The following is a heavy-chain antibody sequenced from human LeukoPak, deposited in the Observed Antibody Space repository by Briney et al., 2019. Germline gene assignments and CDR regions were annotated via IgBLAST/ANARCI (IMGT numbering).Heavy chain of an antibody. CDR2: ISSSSSYI. D-gene: IGHD5-12*01. Sequence: GGSLRLSCAASGFTFSSYSMNWVRQAPGKGLEWVSSISSSSSYIYYADSVKGRFTISRDNAKNSLYLQMNSLRAEDTAVYYCAKDVAGVRGYSGYDYFDYWGQGTLVTVSS. CDR1: GFTFSSYS. V-gene: IGHV3-21*04. CDR3: AKDVAGVRGYSGYDYFDY. J-gene: IGHJ4*02.